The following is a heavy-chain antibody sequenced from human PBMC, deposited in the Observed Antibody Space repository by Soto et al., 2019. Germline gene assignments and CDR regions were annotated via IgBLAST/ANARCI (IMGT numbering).Heavy chain of an antibody. Sequence: EVQLLESGGGLVQPGGSLRLSCAASGFTFSSYAMSWVGQAPGKGLEWVSAISGSGGSTYYADSVKGRFTISRDNSKNTLYLQMKSLRAEDTAVYYCAKPDRVSGYSGYGYWGQGTLVTVSS. CDR3: AKPDRVSGYSGYGY. J-gene: IGHJ4*02. D-gene: IGHD5-12*01. CDR2: ISGSGGST. CDR1: GFTFSSYA. V-gene: IGHV3-23*01.